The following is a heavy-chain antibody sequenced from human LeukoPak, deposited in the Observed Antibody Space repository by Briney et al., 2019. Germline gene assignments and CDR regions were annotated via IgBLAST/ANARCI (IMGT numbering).Heavy chain of an antibody. Sequence: PSETLSLTCTVSGGSISSYYWSWIRQPPGKGLEWIGYIYYSGSTNYNPSLKSRVTISVDTSKNQFSLKLSSVTAADTAVYYCARGTLRFLEWSGGFDPWGQGTLVTVSS. J-gene: IGHJ5*02. CDR1: GGSISSYY. V-gene: IGHV4-59*01. CDR3: ARGTLRFLEWSGGFDP. D-gene: IGHD3-3*01. CDR2: IYYSGST.